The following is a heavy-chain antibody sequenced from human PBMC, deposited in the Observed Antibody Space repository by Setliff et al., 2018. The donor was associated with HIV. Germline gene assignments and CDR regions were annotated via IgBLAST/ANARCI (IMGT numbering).Heavy chain of an antibody. CDR2: TNNDGSIT. CDR3: VKWNYPNS. V-gene: IGHV3-74*01. D-gene: IGHD1-7*01. J-gene: IGHJ4*02. CDR1: GFTLSDHR. Sequence: PGGSLRLSCAASGFTLSDHRMHWVRQVPGKGLVWVSRTNNDGSITNYADFVKGRFTMSRDSAKNTLYLQMNSLRVEDTAVYYCVKWNYPNSWGQGTLVTVSS.